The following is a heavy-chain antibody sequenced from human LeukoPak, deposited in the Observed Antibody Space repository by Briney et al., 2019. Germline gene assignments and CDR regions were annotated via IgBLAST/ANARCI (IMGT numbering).Heavy chain of an antibody. CDR2: IYYSGST. V-gene: IGHV4-59*01. J-gene: IGHJ4*02. Sequence: SETLSLTCTVSGGSISGYYWSWIRQPPGKGLEWIGYIYYSGSTSYNPSLKGRVTISVDTSKNQFSLKLSSVTAADTAVYYCAREGVAGIAFFDYWGQGTLVTVSS. CDR1: GGSISGYY. D-gene: IGHD6-19*01. CDR3: AREGVAGIAFFDY.